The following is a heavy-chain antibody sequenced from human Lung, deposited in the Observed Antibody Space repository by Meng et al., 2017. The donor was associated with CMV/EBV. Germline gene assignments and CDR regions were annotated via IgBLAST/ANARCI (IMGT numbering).Heavy chain of an antibody. CDR1: GFTFSSYW. Sequence: GGSLRLSCAAAGFTFSSYWMSWVRQAPGKGLEWVAYIKQDGSQTSYVDSVKGRFTISRDNAKNSLYLQMDSLRDEDTAVYYCASLYCGADCDFDNWGQG. CDR3: ASLYCGADCDFDN. V-gene: IGHV3-7*01. D-gene: IGHD2-21*01. CDR2: IKQDGSQT. J-gene: IGHJ4*02.